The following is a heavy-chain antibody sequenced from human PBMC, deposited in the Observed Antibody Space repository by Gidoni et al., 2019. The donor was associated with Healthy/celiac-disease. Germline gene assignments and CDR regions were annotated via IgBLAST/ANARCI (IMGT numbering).Heavy chain of an antibody. CDR1: GGSISSSSYY. V-gene: IGHV4-39*01. CDR2: IYYSGST. Sequence: QLQLQESGPGLVKPSETLSLTCTVSGGSISSSSYYWGWLRQPPGKGLEWIGSIYYSGSTYYNPSLKSRVTISVDTSKNQFSLKLSSVTAADTAVYYCASYDSSGYNFDYWGQGTLVTVSS. J-gene: IGHJ4*02. D-gene: IGHD3-22*01. CDR3: ASYDSSGYNFDY.